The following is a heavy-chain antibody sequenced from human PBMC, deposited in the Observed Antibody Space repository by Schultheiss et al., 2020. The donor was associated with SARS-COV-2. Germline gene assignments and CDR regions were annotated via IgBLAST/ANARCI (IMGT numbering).Heavy chain of an antibody. V-gene: IGHV1-69*01. CDR3: ARGEILSFETLYSLAY. J-gene: IGHJ4*02. D-gene: IGHD3-10*01. CDR2: IIPIFGTA. CDR1: GGTFSSYA. Sequence: KISCKASGGTFSSYAISWVRQAPGQGLEWMGGIIPIFGTANYAQKFQGRVTITADESTSTAYMELSSLRSADTAVYYCARGEILSFETLYSLAYWGQGTLVTVSS.